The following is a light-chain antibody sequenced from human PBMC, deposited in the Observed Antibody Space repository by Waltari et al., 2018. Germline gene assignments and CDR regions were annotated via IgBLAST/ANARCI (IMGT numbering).Light chain of an antibody. J-gene: IGKJ1*01. CDR3: QQYYSSPQT. CDR2: WAS. Sequence: EIVMTQSPDSLAVSLGERATNNCKYSQSVLYSSNNKNYLAWYQQKPGQPPKLLIYWASTRESGVPDRFSGSGSGTDFTLTISSLQAEDVAVYYCQQYYSSPQTFGQGTKVEIK. CDR1: QSVLYSSNNKNY. V-gene: IGKV4-1*01.